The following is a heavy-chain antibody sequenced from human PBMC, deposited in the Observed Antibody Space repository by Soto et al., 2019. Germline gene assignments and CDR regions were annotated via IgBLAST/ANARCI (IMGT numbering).Heavy chain of an antibody. CDR1: GGSISSYY. J-gene: IGHJ6*02. CDR3: ARVGLLWFGELWNYGMDV. D-gene: IGHD3-10*01. CDR2: IYYSGST. Sequence: SETLSLTCTVSGGSISSYYWSWIRQPPGKGLEWIGYIYYSGSTNYNPSLKSRVTISVDTSKNQFSLKLSSVTAADTAVYYCARVGLLWFGELWNYGMDVWGQGTTVT. V-gene: IGHV4-59*01.